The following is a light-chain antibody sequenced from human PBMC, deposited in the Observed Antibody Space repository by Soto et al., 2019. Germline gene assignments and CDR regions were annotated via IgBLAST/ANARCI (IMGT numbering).Light chain of an antibody. V-gene: IGLV1-44*01. CDR1: SSNIGSNT. CDR3: AAWDDSLNGRV. CDR2: SNN. Sequence: QSVLTQPPSASGTPGQRVTISCSGSSSNIGSNTVNWYQQLPGTAPKLLIYSNNQRPSGVPDRFSGSKSGTSASLAISALQSEDEADYYCAAWDDSLNGRVFGGGTKVTVL. J-gene: IGLJ2*01.